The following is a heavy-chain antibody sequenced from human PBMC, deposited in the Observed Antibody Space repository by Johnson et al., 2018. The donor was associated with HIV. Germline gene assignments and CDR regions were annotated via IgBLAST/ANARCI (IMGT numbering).Heavy chain of an antibody. Sequence: VQLVESGGGLVQPGRSLRLSCAASGFTFDDYAMHCVRLAPGKGLEWVSGISWDGGSTYYADSVKGRFTISRENSKNSLYLQMNSLRTEDTALYYCAKDMGRYSGSYGNYDAFDIWGQGTMVTVSS. CDR1: GFTFDDYA. J-gene: IGHJ3*02. V-gene: IGHV3-43*02. CDR3: AKDMGRYSGSYGNYDAFDI. CDR2: ISWDGGST. D-gene: IGHD1-26*01.